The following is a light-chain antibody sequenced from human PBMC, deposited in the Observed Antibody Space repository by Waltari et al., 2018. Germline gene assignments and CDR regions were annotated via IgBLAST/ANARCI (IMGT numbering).Light chain of an antibody. CDR2: KAS. CDR1: QGISSW. Sequence: GDRVTITCRASQGISSWLAWYQQKPGKAPKLLIYKASSLQSGVPSRFSGSGSGTDFTLTISSLQAEDFASYYCQQYNSAPYSFGQGTKVEIK. CDR3: QQYNSAPYS. V-gene: IGKV1-5*03. J-gene: IGKJ2*03.